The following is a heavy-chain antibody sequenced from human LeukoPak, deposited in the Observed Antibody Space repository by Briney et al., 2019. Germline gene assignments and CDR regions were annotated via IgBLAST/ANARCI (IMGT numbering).Heavy chain of an antibody. J-gene: IGHJ4*02. V-gene: IGHV3-53*01. D-gene: IGHD5-18*01. Sequence: GGSLRLSCAASGFTISSNYMNWVRQAPGKGLEWVSVIYSGGTTYYADSVKGRFTISRDNSKNTLYLQMNSLRAEDTAVCYCATKRGYSYGLDYWGQGTLATVSS. CDR2: IYSGGTT. CDR3: ATKRGYSYGLDY. CDR1: GFTISSNY.